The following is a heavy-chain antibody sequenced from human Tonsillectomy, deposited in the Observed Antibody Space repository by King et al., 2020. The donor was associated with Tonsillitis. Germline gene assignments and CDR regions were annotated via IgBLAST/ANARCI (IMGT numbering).Heavy chain of an antibody. CDR1: GFSLSTRGVC. V-gene: IGHV2-5*02. Sequence: ITLKESGPTLVKPTQTLTLTCTFSGFSLSTRGVCVGWIGQPPGEALEWLALIYWDDDQRYSPSLNNRLSITKDTSKNQVVLTMTNIDPVDTATYYCARTVHYYGSGSFDYWGQGTLVTVSS. D-gene: IGHD3-10*01. J-gene: IGHJ4*02. CDR2: IYWDDDQ. CDR3: ARTVHYYGSGSFDY.